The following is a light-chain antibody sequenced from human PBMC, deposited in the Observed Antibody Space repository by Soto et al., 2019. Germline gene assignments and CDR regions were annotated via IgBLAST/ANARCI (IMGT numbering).Light chain of an antibody. CDR1: QSVTSNY. CDR3: QHYNNWLWT. V-gene: IGKV3-20*01. CDR2: GAS. J-gene: IGKJ1*01. Sequence: EIVLTQSPGTLSLSPWESATLSCGASQSVTSNYLAWSQQKPGQAPRLLFFGASMRVTGIPDRFIGSGSGTDFPLTIRSQQSEDFAVYYCQHYNNWLWTFGQGTKVHIK.